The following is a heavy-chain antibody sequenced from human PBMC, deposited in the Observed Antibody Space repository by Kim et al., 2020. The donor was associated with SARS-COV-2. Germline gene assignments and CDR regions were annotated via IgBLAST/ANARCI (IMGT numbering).Heavy chain of an antibody. CDR1: GGTFSSYA. V-gene: IGHV1-69*13. J-gene: IGHJ4*02. Sequence: SVKVSCKASGGTFSSYAISWVRQAPGQGLEWMGGIIPIFGTANYAQKFQGRVTITADESTSTAYMELSSLRSEDTAVYYCARDERAPYDILTGWGVGLGHWGQGTLVTVSS. D-gene: IGHD3-9*01. CDR2: IIPIFGTA. CDR3: ARDERAPYDILTGWGVGLGH.